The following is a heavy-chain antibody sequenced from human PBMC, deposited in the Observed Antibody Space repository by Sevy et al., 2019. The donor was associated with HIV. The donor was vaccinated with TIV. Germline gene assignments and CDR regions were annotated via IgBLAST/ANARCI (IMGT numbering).Heavy chain of an antibody. V-gene: IGHV3-7*03. D-gene: IGHD3-10*01. CDR3: ARGLTVQGVINSYGMDV. Sequence: GGCLRLSCAASGFTFSSYWMSWVRQAPGKGLEWVANIKQDGSEKYYVDSVKGRFTISRDNAKNSLYLQMNSLRAEDTAVYYCARGLTVQGVINSYGMDVWGQGTTVTVSS. CDR1: GFTFSSYW. J-gene: IGHJ6*02. CDR2: IKQDGSEK.